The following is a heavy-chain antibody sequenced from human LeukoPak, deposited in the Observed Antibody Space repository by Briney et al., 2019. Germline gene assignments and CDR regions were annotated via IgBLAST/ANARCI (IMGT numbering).Heavy chain of an antibody. V-gene: IGHV3-48*03. J-gene: IGHJ6*03. CDR2: ISSSGSTI. Sequence: GGSLRLSCVASRFIFSNYEMNWVRQAPGKGLEWVSYISSSGSTIYYADSVEGRFSISRDNAKNSLYLQMNSLRAEDTAVYYCARDSTNYYYYMDVWGKGTTVTVSS. D-gene: IGHD2-2*01. CDR3: ARDSTNYYYYMDV. CDR1: RFIFSNYE.